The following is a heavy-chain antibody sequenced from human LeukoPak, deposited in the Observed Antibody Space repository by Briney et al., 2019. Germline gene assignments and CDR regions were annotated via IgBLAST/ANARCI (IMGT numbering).Heavy chain of an antibody. CDR3: AKDLHSGWDYYYYGMDV. J-gene: IGHJ6*02. CDR1: GFNFSSYS. CDR2: ISYDGSNK. D-gene: IGHD6-19*01. Sequence: GGSLRLSCAASGFNFSSYSMNWVRQAPGKGLEWVAVISYDGSNKYYADSVKGRFTISRDNSKNTLYLQMNSLRAEDTAVYYCAKDLHSGWDYYYYGMDVWGQGTTVTVSS. V-gene: IGHV3-30*18.